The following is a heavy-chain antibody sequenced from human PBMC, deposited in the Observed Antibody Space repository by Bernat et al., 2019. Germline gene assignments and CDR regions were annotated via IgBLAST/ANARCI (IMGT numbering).Heavy chain of an antibody. V-gene: IGHV4-38-2*01. CDR3: ERVDTAMVGGFDH. CDR2: IYHSGST. J-gene: IGHJ5*02. Sequence: QVQLQESGPGLVKPSETLSLTCAVSGYSISSGYYWGWIRQPPGEGLEWIGSIYHSGSTYYNPSLKSRVTISVDTSKNQFSLKLSSVTAADTAVYYCERVDTAMVGGFDHWGQGTLVTVSS. CDR1: GYSISSGYY. D-gene: IGHD5-18*01.